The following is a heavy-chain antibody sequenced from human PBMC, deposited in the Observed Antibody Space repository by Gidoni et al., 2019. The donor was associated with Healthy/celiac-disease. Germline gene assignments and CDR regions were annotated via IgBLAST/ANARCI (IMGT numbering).Heavy chain of an antibody. CDR1: GGAISSSSYY. CDR3: ARQGAYCSSTSCPPYFFDY. CDR2: LYYRGST. Sequence: QLQLQESGSGLVKPSETLSLTCTVSGGAISSSSYYWGWIRQPPGKGLEWIGSLYYRGSTYYNPSLKSRVTLSVDTSKNQFSLNLSSVTAADTAVYYCARQGAYCSSTSCPPYFFDYWGQGTLVTVSS. J-gene: IGHJ4*02. D-gene: IGHD2-2*01. V-gene: IGHV4-39*01.